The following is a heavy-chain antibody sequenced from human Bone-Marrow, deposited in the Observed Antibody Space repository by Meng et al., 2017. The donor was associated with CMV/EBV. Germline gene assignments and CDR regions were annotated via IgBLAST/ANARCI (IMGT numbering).Heavy chain of an antibody. CDR1: GFNFGDYT. V-gene: IGHV3-49*04. CDR3: SVDIGDY. J-gene: IGHJ4*02. D-gene: IGHD2-2*03. Sequence: GESLKISCTASGFNFGDYTMSWVRQAPGKGLEWVGFIRSVPYGATTEYGASVKGRFTISRDDSTSIAYLQMNSLKTEDTAVYYCSVDIGDYWGQGTLVTVSS. CDR2: IRSVPYGATT.